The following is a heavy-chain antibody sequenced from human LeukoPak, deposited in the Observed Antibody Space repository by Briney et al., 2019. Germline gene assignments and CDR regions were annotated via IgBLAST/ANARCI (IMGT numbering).Heavy chain of an antibody. CDR3: ARDRRQWLVTNWFDP. CDR1: GGTSSSYA. CDR2: ISAYNGNT. D-gene: IGHD6-19*01. J-gene: IGHJ5*02. Sequence: ASVKVSCKASGGTSSSYAITWVRQAPGQGLEWMGWISAYNGNTNYAQKLQGRVTMTTDTSTSTAYMELRSLRSDDTAVYYCARDRRQWLVTNWFDPWGQGTLVTVSS. V-gene: IGHV1-18*01.